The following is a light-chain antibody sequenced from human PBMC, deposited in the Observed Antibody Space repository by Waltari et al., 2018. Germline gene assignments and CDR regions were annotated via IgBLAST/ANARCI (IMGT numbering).Light chain of an antibody. CDR1: HSDIGVYTY. V-gene: IGLV2-14*03. J-gene: IGLJ2*01. Sequence: QSALTQPASVSGSPGQSITISCPGAHSDIGVYTYVSWYQQHPGKAPKLLIYDVYYRPSGVSLRFSGSKSGNTSSLTISGLQPEDEADYYCSSYTLTTSVFGGGTKVTVL. CDR3: SSYTLTTSV. CDR2: DVY.